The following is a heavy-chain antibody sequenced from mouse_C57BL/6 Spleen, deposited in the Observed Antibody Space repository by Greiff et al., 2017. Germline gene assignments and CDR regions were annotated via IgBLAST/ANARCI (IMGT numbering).Heavy chain of an antibody. CDR1: GFSFNTYA. CDR3: VRRGFDY. Sequence: DVMLVESGGGLVQPTGSLKLSCAASGFSFNTYAMNWVRQAPGKGLEWVARIRSKSNNYATYYADSVKDRFTISRDDSESMLYLQMNNLKTEDTAMYYCVRRGFDYWGQGTTLTVSS. V-gene: IGHV10-1*01. CDR2: IRSKSNNYAT. J-gene: IGHJ2*01.